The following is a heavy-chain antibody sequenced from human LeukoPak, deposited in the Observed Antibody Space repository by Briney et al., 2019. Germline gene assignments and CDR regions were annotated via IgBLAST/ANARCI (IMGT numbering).Heavy chain of an antibody. CDR3: ARDWRNKYSNSYSRGEWYFDL. V-gene: IGHV1-18*01. CDR1: GYTFTSYG. Sequence: ASVKVSCKASGYTFTSYGISWVRQAPGQGLEWMGWISAYNGNTNYAQKLQGRVTMTTDTSTSTAYMELRSLRSDDTAVYFCARDWRNKYSNSYSRGEWYFDLWGRGTLVTVSS. CDR2: ISAYNGNT. J-gene: IGHJ2*01. D-gene: IGHD6-13*01.